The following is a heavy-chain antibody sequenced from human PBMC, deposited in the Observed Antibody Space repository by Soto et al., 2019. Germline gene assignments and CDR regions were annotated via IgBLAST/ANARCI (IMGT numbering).Heavy chain of an antibody. CDR1: GFTFTSSA. V-gene: IGHV1-58*01. Sequence: SVKVSFKASGFTFTSSAVQWVRQARGQRLEWIGWIVVGSGNTNYAQKFQERVTITRDMSTSTAYMELSSLRSEDTAVYYCAADYPPPYYDFWSGNGMDVWGQGTTVTVSS. CDR3: AADYPPPYYDFWSGNGMDV. J-gene: IGHJ6*02. D-gene: IGHD3-3*01. CDR2: IVVGSGNT.